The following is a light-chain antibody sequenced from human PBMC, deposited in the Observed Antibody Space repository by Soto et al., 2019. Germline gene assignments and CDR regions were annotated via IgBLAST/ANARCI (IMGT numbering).Light chain of an antibody. J-gene: IGKJ1*01. Sequence: XXPSTLSASVGDRVTITCRASRSISIWLAWYQQKAGEAPXLLIYKASSLETGVPSRFSGSGSGTEFTLTISSLQPDDFATYYCQQYNSYSWTFGQGTKVEIK. CDR2: KAS. CDR1: RSISIW. CDR3: QQYNSYSWT. V-gene: IGKV1-5*03.